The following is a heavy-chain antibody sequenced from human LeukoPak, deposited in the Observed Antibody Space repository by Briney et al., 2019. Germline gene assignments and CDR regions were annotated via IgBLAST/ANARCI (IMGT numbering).Heavy chain of an antibody. Sequence: QPGGSLRLSCAASGFTFSGSAMHWVRQASGKGLEWVGRIRSKANSYATAYAASVKGRFTISRDDSKNTAYLQTNSLKTEDTAVYYCTRRTYYDILTGIYYYYGMDVWGQGTTVTVSS. CDR1: GFTFSGSA. CDR2: IRSKANSYAT. D-gene: IGHD3-9*01. V-gene: IGHV3-73*01. CDR3: TRRTYYDILTGIYYYYGMDV. J-gene: IGHJ6*02.